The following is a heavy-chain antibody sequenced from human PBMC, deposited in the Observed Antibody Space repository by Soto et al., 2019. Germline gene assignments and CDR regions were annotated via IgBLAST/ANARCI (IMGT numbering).Heavy chain of an antibody. CDR2: INHSGST. CDR3: ARVVLRFLESGYYYYYYGMDV. V-gene: IGHV4-34*01. CDR1: GGSFSGYY. D-gene: IGHD3-3*01. J-gene: IGHJ6*02. Sequence: RSLTCAVYGGSFSGYYWSWIRQPPGKGLEWIGEINHSGSTNYNPSLKSRVTISVDTSKNQFSLKLSSVTAADTAVYYCARVVLRFLESGYYYYYYGMDVWGQGTTVTVSS.